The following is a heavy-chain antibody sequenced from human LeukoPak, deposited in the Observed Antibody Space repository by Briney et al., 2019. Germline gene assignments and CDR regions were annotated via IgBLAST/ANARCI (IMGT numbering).Heavy chain of an antibody. D-gene: IGHD6-13*01. CDR3: ARGAAAGRYQYYYMDV. CDR2: ISYDGSNK. V-gene: IGHV3-33*05. CDR1: GFTFRSYD. Sequence: GGSLRLSCAASGFTFRSYDMHWVRQAPGKGLEWVAIISYDGSNKYHADSVKGRSTISRDNSKNTLYVQMNSLRDEDTAVYYCARGAAAGRYQYYYMDVWGKGTTVTVSS. J-gene: IGHJ6*03.